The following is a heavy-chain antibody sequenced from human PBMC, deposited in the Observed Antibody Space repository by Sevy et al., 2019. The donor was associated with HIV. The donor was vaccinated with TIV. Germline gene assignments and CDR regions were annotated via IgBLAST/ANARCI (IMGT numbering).Heavy chain of an antibody. D-gene: IGHD6-13*01. CDR3: ARDNGYYIAAAGRTRFDP. CDR1: GGTFSNYA. CDR2: IIPIFGTT. Sequence: ASVKVSCKASGGTFSNYALSWARQAPGQGLEWMGGIIPIFGTTNFAQTFQGRVTITADEFTSTAYMELSSLRSEDTAVYYCARDNGYYIAAAGRTRFDPWGQGTLVTVSS. V-gene: IGHV1-69*13. J-gene: IGHJ5*02.